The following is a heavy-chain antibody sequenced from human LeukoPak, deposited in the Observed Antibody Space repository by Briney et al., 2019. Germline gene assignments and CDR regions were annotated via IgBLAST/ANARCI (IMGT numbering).Heavy chain of an antibody. D-gene: IGHD3-3*01. J-gene: IGHJ5*02. CDR2: IRGKAYGGTT. Sequence: GGSLRLSCTASGFTFGDYVMSWFRQAPGKGLEWVGLIRGKAYGGTTEYAASVKGRFTISRDDSKSIAYLQMYSLKSEDTAVYYCTRGSDTIFGVSRDGFDLWGHGTLVTVSS. CDR3: TRGSDTIFGVSRDGFDL. V-gene: IGHV3-49*03. CDR1: GFTFGDYV.